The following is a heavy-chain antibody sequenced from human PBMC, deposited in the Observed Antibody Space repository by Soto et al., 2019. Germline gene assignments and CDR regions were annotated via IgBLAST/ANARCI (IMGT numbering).Heavy chain of an antibody. D-gene: IGHD2-15*01. CDR3: AHRGSSSWGFFDP. J-gene: IGHJ5*02. V-gene: IGHV2-5*01. Sequence: QITLKESGPTLVKPTQTLTLTCTFSGFSLSTSGVGVGWIRQPPGKALQWLALIYWNDDNRYSPSLRSRLTXTXAXXKHQVVLTMTDMDPVDTATYYCAHRGSSSWGFFDPWGQGTLVTVSS. CDR1: GFSLSTSGVG. CDR2: IYWNDDN.